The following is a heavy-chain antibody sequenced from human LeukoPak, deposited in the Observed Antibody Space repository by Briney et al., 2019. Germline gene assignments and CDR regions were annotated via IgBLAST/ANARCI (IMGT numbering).Heavy chain of an antibody. V-gene: IGHV4-39*07. CDR2: IYYSGST. J-gene: IGHJ4*02. CDR1: GGSISSSSYY. D-gene: IGHD3-16*02. CDR3: ARAVWGSYRYPFDY. Sequence: SETLSLTCTVSGGSISSSSYYWGWIRQPPGKGLEWIGSIYYSGSTYYNPSLKSRVTMSVDTSKNQFSLKLSSVTAADTAVYYCARAVWGSYRYPFDYWGQGTLVTVSS.